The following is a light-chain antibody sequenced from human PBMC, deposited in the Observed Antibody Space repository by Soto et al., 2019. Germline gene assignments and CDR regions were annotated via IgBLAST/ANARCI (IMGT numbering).Light chain of an antibody. V-gene: IGKV3D-15*01. CDR3: QQYNDRPPIT. CDR2: GAS. CDR1: QSVSNN. Sequence: EIVLTQSPGTLSLSPGERATLSCRAIQSVSNNYLAWYQQKPGQAPRLLIYGASSRATGIPDRFSGSGSGTEFTPTISGLQSEDFAVYYCQQYNDRPPITFGQGTRLEIK. J-gene: IGKJ5*01.